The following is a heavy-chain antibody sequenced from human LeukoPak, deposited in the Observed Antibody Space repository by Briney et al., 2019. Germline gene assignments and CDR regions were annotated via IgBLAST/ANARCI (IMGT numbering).Heavy chain of an antibody. Sequence: PSETLSLTCTVSGGSISSSNWWSWVRQPPGKGLEWIGEIYHSGSTNYNPSLKSRVTISVDKSKNQFSLKLSSVTAADTAVYYCARRVYSGYESHFDYWGQGTLVTVSS. D-gene: IGHD5-12*01. J-gene: IGHJ4*02. CDR3: ARRVYSGYESHFDY. CDR1: GGSISSSNW. CDR2: IYHSGST. V-gene: IGHV4-4*02.